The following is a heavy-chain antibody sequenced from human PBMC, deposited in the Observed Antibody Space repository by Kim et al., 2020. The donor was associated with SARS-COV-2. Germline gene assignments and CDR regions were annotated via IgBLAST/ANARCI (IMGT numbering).Heavy chain of an antibody. V-gene: IGHV1-2*02. Sequence: ASVKVSCKASGYTFTGYYMHWVRQAPGQGLEWMGWINPNSGGTNYAQKFQGRVTMTRDTSISTAYMELSRLRSDDTAVYYCARVSRDSGGLRWFGYYYYGMDVWGQGTTVTVSS. CDR3: ARVSRDSGGLRWFGYYYYGMDV. J-gene: IGHJ6*02. CDR1: GYTFTGYY. D-gene: IGHD3-10*01. CDR2: INPNSGGT.